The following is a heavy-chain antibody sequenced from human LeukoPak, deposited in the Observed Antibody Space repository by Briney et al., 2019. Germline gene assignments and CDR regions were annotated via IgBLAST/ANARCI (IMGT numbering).Heavy chain of an antibody. D-gene: IGHD2-2*02. CDR2: ISPSGDNT. V-gene: IGHV3-23*01. Sequence: QSGRSLRLSCAASGFTFSSYGMSWVRQAPGKGLEWVSAISPSGDNTYYADSMKGRFTISRDNSRNTLYLQVNTLRAADTALYYCAKTDCTSTSCYIGWFDPWGQGTLVTVSS. J-gene: IGHJ5*02. CDR3: AKTDCTSTSCYIGWFDP. CDR1: GFTFSSYG.